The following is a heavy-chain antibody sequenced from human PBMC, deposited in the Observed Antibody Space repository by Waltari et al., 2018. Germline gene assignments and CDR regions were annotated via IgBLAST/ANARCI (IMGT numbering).Heavy chain of an antibody. CDR2: IYPSGST. CDR3: ASDDGYCSGTTCHRQDY. Sequence: VQLQESGPGLVKPSETLSLTCTVSGGSITSYYWNWIRQPAGKGLEWIGRIYPSGSTIYNPSLMSRVTVSVDTSKNQISLKLSSVTAADTAVYFCASDDGYCSGTTCHRQDYWGQGTRVTVSS. CDR1: GGSITSYY. V-gene: IGHV4-4*07. J-gene: IGHJ4*02. D-gene: IGHD2-15*01.